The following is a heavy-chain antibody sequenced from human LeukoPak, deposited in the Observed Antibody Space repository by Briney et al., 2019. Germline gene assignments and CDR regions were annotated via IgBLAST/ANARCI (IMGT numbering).Heavy chain of an antibody. CDR3: GRGGNGIDI. V-gene: IGHV3-74*01. CDR2: INSDESNT. Sequence: HSGGSLRLSCAASGFTFSHYLMHWVRQAPGKGLVWVSRINSDESNTNSYADSVKGRFITSRDNAKNTLYLQMNSLRAEDTAVYFCGRGGNGIDIWGQGTTVIVSP. J-gene: IGHJ3*02. D-gene: IGHD2-8*01. CDR1: GFTFSHYL.